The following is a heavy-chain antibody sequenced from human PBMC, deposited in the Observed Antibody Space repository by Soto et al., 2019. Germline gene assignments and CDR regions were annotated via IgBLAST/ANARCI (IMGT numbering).Heavy chain of an antibody. V-gene: IGHV4-34*01. J-gene: IGHJ4*02. CDR3: GVGCSSTSCYGYFDY. CDR2: INHSGST. D-gene: IGHD2-2*01. CDR1: GGSFSGYY. Sequence: LSLTCAVYGGSFSGYYWSWIRQPPGKGLEWIGEINHSGSTNYNPSLKSRVTISVDTSKNQFSLKLSSVTAADTAVYYCGVGCSSTSCYGYFDYWGQGTLVTVSS.